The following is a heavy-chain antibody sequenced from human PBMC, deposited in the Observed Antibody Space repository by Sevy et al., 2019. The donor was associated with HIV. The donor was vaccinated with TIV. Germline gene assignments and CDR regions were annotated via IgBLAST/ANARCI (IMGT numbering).Heavy chain of an antibody. V-gene: IGHV3-11*01. CDR1: GFTFTDYY. J-gene: IGHJ4*02. CDR3: ARDFRRDLLLFDY. Sequence: GGSLRLSCAASGFTFTDYYMSWIRQAPGKGLEWVSYISSSGSTIYYADSVKGRFTISRDNAKNSLYLQMNSLRAEDTAVYYCARDFRRDLLLFDYWGQGTLVTVSS. D-gene: IGHD3-22*01. CDR2: ISSSGSTI.